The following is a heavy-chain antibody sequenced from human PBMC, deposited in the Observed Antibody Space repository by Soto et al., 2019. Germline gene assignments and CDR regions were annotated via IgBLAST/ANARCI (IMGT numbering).Heavy chain of an antibody. J-gene: IGHJ5*02. CDR1: GDSLTSYY. D-gene: IGHD3-9*01. V-gene: IGHV4-59*01. CDR2: IYYTGKT. CDR3: ARIILTGYYGLDP. Sequence: QVQLQESGPGLVKPSETLSLTCSVSGDSLTSYYWTWVRQPPGKGLEWIGYIYYTGKTNYNPSLKSRVTISMDLSKNQFSLEVRSLTAADTAVYYCARIILTGYYGLDPWGQGTRVIVSA.